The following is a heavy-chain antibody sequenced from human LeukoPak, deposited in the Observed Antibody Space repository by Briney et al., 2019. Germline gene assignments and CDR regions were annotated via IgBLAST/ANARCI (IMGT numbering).Heavy chain of an antibody. CDR3: ARSYSSSDASGPTRH. J-gene: IGHJ4*02. CDR2: ISSNGGST. V-gene: IGHV3-64*01. Sequence: GGSLRLSCAASGFTFSSYAMHWVRQAPGKGLEYVSAISSNGGSTYYANSVKGRFTISRDNSKNTLYLQMGSLRAEDMAVYYCARSYSSSDASGPTRHWGQGTLVTVSS. D-gene: IGHD6-13*01. CDR1: GFTFSSYA.